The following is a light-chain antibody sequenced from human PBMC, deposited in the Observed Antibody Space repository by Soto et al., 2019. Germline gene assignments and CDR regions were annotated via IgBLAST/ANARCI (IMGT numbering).Light chain of an antibody. V-gene: IGKV3D-20*01. CDR3: QQYGTSPWT. CDR2: AAS. J-gene: IGKJ1*01. Sequence: EIVLTQSPATLSLSPGERATLSCGASQSVSGTYLAWYQQKFGLAPRLLIYAASTRATGIPVRFSGSGSGTDFTLTIGRLEPEDSAVYYCQQYGTSPWTFGQGTKVEIK. CDR1: QSVSGTY.